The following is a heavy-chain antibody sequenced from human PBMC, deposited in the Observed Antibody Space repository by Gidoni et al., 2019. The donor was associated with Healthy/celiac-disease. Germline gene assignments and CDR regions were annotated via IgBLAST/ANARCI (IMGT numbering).Heavy chain of an antibody. CDR1: GFTVRRNY. D-gene: IGHD3-9*01. V-gene: IGHV3-66*01. CDR3: ARGGYDILTGYHDAFDI. J-gene: IGHJ3*02. CDR2: IYSGGST. Sequence: EVQLVESGGGLVQPGGSLRLSCAASGFTVRRNYMSWVRQAPGKGLEWVSVIYSGGSTYYADSVKGRFTISRDNSKNTLYLQMNSLRAEDTAVYYCARGGYDILTGYHDAFDIWGQGTMVTVSS.